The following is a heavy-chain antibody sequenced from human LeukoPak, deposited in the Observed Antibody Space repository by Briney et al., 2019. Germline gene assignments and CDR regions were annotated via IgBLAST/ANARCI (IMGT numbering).Heavy chain of an antibody. J-gene: IGHJ4*02. CDR2: IHYSGNT. V-gene: IGHV4-59*01. Sequence: SETLSLTCSVSGGSISNYYWSWIRQPPGKGLEWIAYIHYSGNTNYNPSLKSRVTISVDTSKNQFSLKLASVTAADTAVFYCARVDDTSGYFYKFDYWGQGTLVTVSS. D-gene: IGHD3-22*01. CDR1: GGSISNYY. CDR3: ARVDDTSGYFYKFDY.